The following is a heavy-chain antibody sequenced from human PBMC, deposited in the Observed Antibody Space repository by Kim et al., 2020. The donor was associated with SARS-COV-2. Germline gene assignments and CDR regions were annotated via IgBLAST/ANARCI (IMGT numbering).Heavy chain of an antibody. CDR2: IYYSGST. CDR3: ARGTVGATPASRNFDY. CDR1: GGSISSSSYY. V-gene: IGHV4-39*07. Sequence: SETLSLTCTVSGGSISSSSYYWGWIRQPPGKGLEWIGSIYYSGSTYYNPSLKSRVTISVDTSKNQFSLKLSSVTAADTAVYYCARGTVGATPASRNFDYWGQGTLVTVSS. J-gene: IGHJ4*02. D-gene: IGHD1-26*01.